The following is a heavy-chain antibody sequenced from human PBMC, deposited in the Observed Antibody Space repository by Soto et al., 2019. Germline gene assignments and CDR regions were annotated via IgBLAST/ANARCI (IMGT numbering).Heavy chain of an antibody. Sequence: EVQLLESGGGLVQPGGSLRLSCAASGFTFSSYAMSWVRQAPGKGLEWVSAVSGNGQGIYYADSVRGRFTISRDNSKNTVFLHMDSLRAEDTAVYYCAKDRDYPRDYFPYWGQGTLVTVSS. CDR2: VSGNGQGI. CDR1: GFTFSSYA. D-gene: IGHD3-10*01. V-gene: IGHV3-23*01. CDR3: AKDRDYPRDYFPY. J-gene: IGHJ4*02.